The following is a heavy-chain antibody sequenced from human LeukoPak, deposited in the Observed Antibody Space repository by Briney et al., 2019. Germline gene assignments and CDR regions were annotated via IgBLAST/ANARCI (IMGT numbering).Heavy chain of an antibody. D-gene: IGHD2-2*01. Sequence: ASVKVSCKASGYTFTGYYMHWVRQAPGQGLEWMGWINPNSGGTNYAQKFQGRVTMTRDTSISTAYMELSRLRSDDTAVYYCAKVPVYCSSTSCYGDREDWGQGTLVTVSS. V-gene: IGHV1-2*02. J-gene: IGHJ4*02. CDR2: INPNSGGT. CDR3: AKVPVYCSSTSCYGDRED. CDR1: GYTFTGYY.